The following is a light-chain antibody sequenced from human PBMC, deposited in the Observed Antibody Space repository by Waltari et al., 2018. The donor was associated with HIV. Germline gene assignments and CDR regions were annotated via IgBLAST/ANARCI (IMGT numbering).Light chain of an antibody. J-gene: IGKJ2*01. CDR2: GAS. V-gene: IGKV3-20*01. CDR1: QSVSSSY. Sequence: EIVLTQSPGILSLSPGERAPLSRRASQSVSSSYLAWYQQKPGQAPSLPIYGASSRATGIPDRFSGSGSGTDFTLTISRLEPEDFAVYYCQQYGSSYTFGQGTKLEIK. CDR3: QQYGSSYT.